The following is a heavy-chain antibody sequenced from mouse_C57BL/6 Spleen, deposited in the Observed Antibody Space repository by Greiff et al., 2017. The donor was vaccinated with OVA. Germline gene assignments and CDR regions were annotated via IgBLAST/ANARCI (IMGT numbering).Heavy chain of an antibody. D-gene: IGHD2-1*01. CDR2: INPSNGGT. CDR1: GYTFTSYW. Sequence: VQLQQPGTELVKPGASVKLSCKASGYTFTSYWMHWVKQRPGQGLEWIGNINPSNGGTNYNEKFKSKATLTVDKSSSTAYMQLSSLTSEDSAVYYCARSDYGNYNAMDYRGQGTSVTVSS. V-gene: IGHV1-53*01. CDR3: ARSDYGNYNAMDY. J-gene: IGHJ4*01.